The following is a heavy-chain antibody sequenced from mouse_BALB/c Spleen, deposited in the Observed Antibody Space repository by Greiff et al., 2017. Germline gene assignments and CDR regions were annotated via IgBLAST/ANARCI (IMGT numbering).Heavy chain of an antibody. CDR1: GFTFSSFG. CDR3: ARMGLGLHAMDD. Sequence: EVQGVESGGGLVQPGGSRKLSCAASGFTFSSFGMHWVRQAPEKGLEWVAYISSGSSTIYYADTVKGRFTISRDNPKNTLFLQMTSLRSEDTAMYYCARMGLGLHAMDDWGQGTSVTVAS. D-gene: IGHD3-1*01. V-gene: IGHV5-17*02. CDR2: ISSGSSTI. J-gene: IGHJ4*01.